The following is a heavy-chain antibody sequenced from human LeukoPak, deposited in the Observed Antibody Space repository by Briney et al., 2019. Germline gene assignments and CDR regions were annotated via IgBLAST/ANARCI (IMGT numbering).Heavy chain of an antibody. D-gene: IGHD4-11*01. CDR2: IYTSGST. V-gene: IGHV4-4*07. J-gene: IGHJ6*03. CDR3: ARGNMWDYRRYYYYMDV. Sequence: SETLSLTCTVSGGSISSYYWSWIRQPAGKGLEWIGRIYTSGSTKYNPSLKSRVTISVDTSKNQFSLKLNSVTAADTAIYYCARGNMWDYRRYYYYMDVWGKGTTVTVSS. CDR1: GGSISSYY.